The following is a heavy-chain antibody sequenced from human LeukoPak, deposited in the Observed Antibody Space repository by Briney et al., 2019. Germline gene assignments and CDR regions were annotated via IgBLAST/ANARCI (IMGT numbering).Heavy chain of an antibody. V-gene: IGHV3-23*01. D-gene: IGHD6-6*01. CDR1: GFTFSGYG. CDR3: AKRIEYSSSSAYFDY. CDR2: ISDSGGST. J-gene: IGHJ4*02. Sequence: PGGSLRLSCAASGFTFSGYGMSWVRQAPGKGQEWVSSISDSGGSTYYGDSVKGRFTISRDNSKNTLYLEMYSLRADDTAIYYCAKRIEYSSSSAYFDYWGQGTLVTVSS.